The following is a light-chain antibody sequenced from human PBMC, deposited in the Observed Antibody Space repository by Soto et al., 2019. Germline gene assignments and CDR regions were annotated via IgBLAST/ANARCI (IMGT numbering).Light chain of an antibody. Sequence: EMGIAQSPATLSVSPGERATLSCRASQSVSSNLAWYQQKPGQAPRLLIYGASTRATGIPARFSGSGSGTDFTLTISRLEPEDFAVYYCQQYGSSPRWTFGQRTKVDIK. V-gene: IGKV3-20*01. CDR1: QSVSSN. CDR3: QQYGSSPRWT. J-gene: IGKJ1*01. CDR2: GAS.